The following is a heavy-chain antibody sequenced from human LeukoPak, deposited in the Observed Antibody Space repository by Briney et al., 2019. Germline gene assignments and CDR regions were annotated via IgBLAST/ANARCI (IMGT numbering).Heavy chain of an antibody. CDR2: ISAYNGNT. D-gene: IGHD4-17*01. CDR3: ARDDGDYESLDY. J-gene: IGHJ4*02. CDR1: GYTFTSDG. Sequence: GASVKVSCKASGYTFTSDGISWVRQAPGQGLEWMGWISAYNGNTNYAQKLQGRVTMTTDTSTSTAYTELRSLRSDDTAVYYCARDDGDYESLDYWGQGTLVTVSS. V-gene: IGHV1-18*01.